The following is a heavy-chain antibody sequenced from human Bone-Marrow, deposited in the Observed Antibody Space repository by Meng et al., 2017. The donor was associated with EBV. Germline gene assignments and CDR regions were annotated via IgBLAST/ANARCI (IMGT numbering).Heavy chain of an antibody. CDR3: ARVDDYGDYRGSKTLDY. J-gene: IGHJ4*02. D-gene: IGHD4-17*01. V-gene: IGHV1-18*04. Sequence: QVQLVQAAAEVKQAGSSVKVSYNTCCYPSTSDSIIWVRQAPGQGPEWMGWISTYTGNTDFAQRLQGRVSMTTDTSTSTAYMELRRLRSDDTAVYYCARVDDYGDYRGSKTLDYWGQGTLVTVSS. CDR1: CYPSTSDS. CDR2: ISTYTGNT.